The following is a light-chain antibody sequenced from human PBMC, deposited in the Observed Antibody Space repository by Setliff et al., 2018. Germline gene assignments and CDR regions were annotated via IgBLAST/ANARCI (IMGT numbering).Light chain of an antibody. V-gene: IGLV2-14*03. J-gene: IGLJ2*01. Sequence: QSALTQPASVSGSPGQSITISCSGTSSDVGSYDFVSWYQQHAGKAPKLIIYDVSNRPSGVSNRFSGSKAGNTASLTISGLQADDEADYYCLSYTTKTTHALFGGGTKVTVL. CDR3: LSYTTKTTHAL. CDR1: SSDVGSYDF. CDR2: DVS.